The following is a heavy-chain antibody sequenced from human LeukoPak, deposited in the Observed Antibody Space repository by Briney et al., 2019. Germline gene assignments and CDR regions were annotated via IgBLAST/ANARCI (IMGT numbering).Heavy chain of an antibody. D-gene: IGHD6-19*01. CDR2: IYTSGST. CDR1: GGSISIGSYY. Sequence: SETLSLTCTVSGGSISIGSYYWSWIRQPAGKGLEWIGRIYTSGSTYYNASLQSRVTISIDMSKNQFSLRLSSVTAADTAMYYCVKSGGYGLIDYWGQGTLVTVSS. CDR3: VKSGGYGLIDY. J-gene: IGHJ4*02. V-gene: IGHV4-61*02.